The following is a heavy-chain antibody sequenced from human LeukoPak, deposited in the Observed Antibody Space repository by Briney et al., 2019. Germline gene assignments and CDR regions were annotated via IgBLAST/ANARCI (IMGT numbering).Heavy chain of an antibody. CDR1: GFTVSSNY. CDR3: TTDPYYDFWSGHRYFDY. CDR2: IYSGGST. J-gene: IGHJ4*02. Sequence: PGGSLRLSCAASGFTVSSNYMSWVRQAPGKGLEWVSVIYSGGSTYYADSVKGRFTISRDDSKNTLYLQMNSLKTEDTAVYYCTTDPYYDFWSGHRYFDYWGQGTLVTVSS. V-gene: IGHV3-66*01. D-gene: IGHD3-3*01.